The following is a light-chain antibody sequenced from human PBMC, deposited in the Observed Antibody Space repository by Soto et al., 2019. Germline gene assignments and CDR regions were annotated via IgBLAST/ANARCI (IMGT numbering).Light chain of an antibody. CDR2: AAS. J-gene: IGKJ5*01. CDR1: QDISHD. Sequence: DIEITQSSCSLSASVGDRITITCRASQDISHDLGWYQQKPGKIPNLLMYAASSWQAGFPSRFSGSGSETDFTLTISGPHPEDIATYYCQKYNGAPRTVGQGTRLEIK. V-gene: IGKV1-27*01. CDR3: QKYNGAPRT.